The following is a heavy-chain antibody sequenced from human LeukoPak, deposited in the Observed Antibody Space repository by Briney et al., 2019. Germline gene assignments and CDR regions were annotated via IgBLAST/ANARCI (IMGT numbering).Heavy chain of an antibody. CDR3: AKAVLGGWYFDY. J-gene: IGHJ4*02. Sequence: GSLRLSCAASGFTFSSYAMSWVRQAPGKGLEWVSAISGSGGSTYYADSVKGRFTISRDNSKNTLYLQMNSLRAEDTAVYYCAKAVLGGWYFDYWGQGTLVTVSS. V-gene: IGHV3-23*01. CDR1: GFTFSSYA. D-gene: IGHD6-19*01. CDR2: ISGSGGST.